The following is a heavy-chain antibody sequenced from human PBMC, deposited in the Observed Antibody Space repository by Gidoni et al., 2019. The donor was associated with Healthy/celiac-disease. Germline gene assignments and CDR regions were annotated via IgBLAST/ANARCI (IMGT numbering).Heavy chain of an antibody. V-gene: IGHV4-30-4*01. Sequence: QVQLQESAPGLVKPSQTRSLTCTVSGGSISSGVYYWSWIRQPPGKGLEWIGYIDYSGSTYYNTSLKSRVTISVDTSKNQFSLKLSAVTAAETAVYYCARAWDYGSGLIALGNWFDPWGQGTLVTVSS. D-gene: IGHD3-10*01. CDR1: GGSISSGVYY. CDR2: IDYSGST. J-gene: IGHJ5*02. CDR3: ARAWDYGSGLIALGNWFDP.